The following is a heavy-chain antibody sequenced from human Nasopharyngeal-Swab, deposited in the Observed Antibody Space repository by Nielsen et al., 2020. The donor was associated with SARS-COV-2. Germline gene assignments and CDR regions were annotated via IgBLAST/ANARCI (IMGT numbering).Heavy chain of an antibody. D-gene: IGHD2-2*01. CDR3: ARVNDGGGIVPASYSFFMDV. CDR2: ITRSGNT. V-gene: IGHV4-34*01. CDR1: GASFSGFS. Sequence: SQTLSLTCGLHGASFSGFSWGWIRQRPGKGLEWIGDITRSGNTNYNPALKSRVTMSMATTKDEFSLKLTSVTAADTAIYFCARVNDGGGIVPASYSFFMDVWGNGTSVAVSS. J-gene: IGHJ6*03.